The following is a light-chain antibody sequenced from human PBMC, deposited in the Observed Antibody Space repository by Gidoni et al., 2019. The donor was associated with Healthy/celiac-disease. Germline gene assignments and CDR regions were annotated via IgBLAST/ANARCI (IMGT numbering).Light chain of an antibody. V-gene: IGKV1-8*01. CDR1: QGISSY. CDR3: QQYYNYPWT. CDR2: AAS. Sequence: AIRMQQSPSSFSASTGDRVTITCRASQGISSYLAWYQQKPGKAPKLLIYAASTLQSGVPSRFSGSGSGTDFTLTISCLQSEDFATYYCQQYYNYPWTFXQXTKVEIK. J-gene: IGKJ1*01.